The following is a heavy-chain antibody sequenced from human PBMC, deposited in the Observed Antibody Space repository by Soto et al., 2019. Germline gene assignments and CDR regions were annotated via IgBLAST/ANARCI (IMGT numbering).Heavy chain of an antibody. J-gene: IGHJ6*02. CDR2: TYYRSKWYN. Sequence: SQTLSLTCAISGDSVSSNSAAWNWIRQSQSRGLEWLGRTYYRSKWYNDYAVSVKSRITINPDTSKNQFSLQLNSVTPEDTAVYYCARGVPRAVAALGVWGQGTTVTVSS. CDR3: ARGVPRAVAALGV. CDR1: GDSVSSNSAA. D-gene: IGHD6-19*01. V-gene: IGHV6-1*01.